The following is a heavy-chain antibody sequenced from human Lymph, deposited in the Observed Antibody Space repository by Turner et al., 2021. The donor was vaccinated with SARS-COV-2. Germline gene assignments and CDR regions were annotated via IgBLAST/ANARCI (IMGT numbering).Heavy chain of an antibody. CDR1: GGSISSYY. CDR2: IYYSGST. Sequence: QVQLHESGPGLVKPSETLSLTCTVSGGSISSYYWSWIRQPPGKGLEWIGYIYYSGSTNYNPSLKSRVTISVDTSKNQFSLRLSSVTAADTAVYYCARGFDYWGQGTLVTVSS. V-gene: IGHV4-59*08. CDR3: ARGFDY. J-gene: IGHJ4*02.